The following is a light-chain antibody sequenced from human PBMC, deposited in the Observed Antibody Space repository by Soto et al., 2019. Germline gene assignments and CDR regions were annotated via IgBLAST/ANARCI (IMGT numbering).Light chain of an antibody. J-gene: IGLJ1*01. CDR3: AAWDDSLSGLYL. Sequence: QPVLTQPPSTSGTPGQRVTISCSGTNSNIGKFNVNWFRQLPGTAPKLLIYSTDQRPSGVPDRFSGSKSGTSASLAISDLQTEDEADYYCAAWDDSLSGLYLFGTGTKLTVL. V-gene: IGLV1-44*01. CDR2: STD. CDR1: NSNIGKFN.